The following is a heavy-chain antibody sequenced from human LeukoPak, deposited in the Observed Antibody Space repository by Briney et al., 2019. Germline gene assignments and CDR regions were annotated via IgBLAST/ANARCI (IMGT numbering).Heavy chain of an antibody. V-gene: IGHV3-23*01. J-gene: IGHJ4*02. CDR2: ISGSGGST. D-gene: IGHD6-13*01. CDR1: GFTFSSYA. CDR3: AKVRYQSADSSSWYYFDY. Sequence: GRSLRLSCAASGFTFSSYAMSWVRQAPGKGLEWVSAISGSGGSTYYADSVKGRFTISRDNSKNTLYLQMNSLRAEDTAVYYCAKVRYQSADSSSWYYFDYWGQGTLVTVSS.